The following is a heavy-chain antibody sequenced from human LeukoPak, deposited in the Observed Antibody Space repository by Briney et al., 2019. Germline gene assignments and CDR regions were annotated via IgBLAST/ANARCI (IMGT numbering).Heavy chain of an antibody. D-gene: IGHD5-24*01. Sequence: SETLSLTCTVSGGSISIYYWSCSRQPPGKGVGWIGYIYYSGSTNYNPSLKSRVTISVDTSKNQFSLKLSSVTAADTAVYYCAAQGTEMATIRGPFDYWGQGTLVTVSS. CDR1: GGSISIYY. CDR2: IYYSGST. J-gene: IGHJ4*02. V-gene: IGHV4-59*01. CDR3: AAQGTEMATIRGPFDY.